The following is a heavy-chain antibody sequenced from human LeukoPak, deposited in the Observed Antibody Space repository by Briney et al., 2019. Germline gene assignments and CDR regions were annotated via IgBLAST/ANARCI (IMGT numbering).Heavy chain of an antibody. Sequence: GGSLRLSCAASGFTFSSYSMNWVRQAPGKGLEWVSSISSSSSYIYYADSVKGRFTISRDNAKNSLYLQMNSLRAEDTAVYYCAKDQGQQLHYGIETAFDYWGQGTLVTVSS. V-gene: IGHV3-21*04. J-gene: IGHJ4*02. CDR1: GFTFSSYS. D-gene: IGHD6-13*01. CDR2: ISSSSSYI. CDR3: AKDQGQQLHYGIETAFDY.